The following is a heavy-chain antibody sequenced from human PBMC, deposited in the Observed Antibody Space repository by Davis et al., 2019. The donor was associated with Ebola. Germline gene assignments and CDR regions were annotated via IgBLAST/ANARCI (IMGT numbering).Heavy chain of an antibody. D-gene: IGHD3-10*01. CDR3: ARGLITMVQGVIILSYYYYGMDV. V-gene: IGHV1-3*01. Sequence: ASVKVSCKASGYTFTSYAMHWVRQAPGQRLEWMGWINAGNGNTKYSQKFQGRVTITRDTSASTAYMELSSLRSEDTAVYYCARGLITMVQGVIILSYYYYGMDVWGQGTTVTVSS. CDR1: GYTFTSYA. CDR2: INAGNGNT. J-gene: IGHJ6*02.